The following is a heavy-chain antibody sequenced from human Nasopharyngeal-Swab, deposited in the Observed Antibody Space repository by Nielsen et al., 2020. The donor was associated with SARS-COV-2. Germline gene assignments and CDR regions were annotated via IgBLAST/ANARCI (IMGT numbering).Heavy chain of an antibody. Sequence: SQTLSLTCAISGDSVSSHSAGWNWIRQSPLRGLEWLGRTLYRSKWYNDYAESVKSRIAVNPDTSKNQFSLQLNSVTPEDTAVYYCARGRDFSFDSWGQGTLVTASS. D-gene: IGHD3-3*01. V-gene: IGHV6-1*01. CDR3: ARGRDFSFDS. J-gene: IGHJ4*02. CDR2: TLYRSKWYN. CDR1: GDSVSSHSAG.